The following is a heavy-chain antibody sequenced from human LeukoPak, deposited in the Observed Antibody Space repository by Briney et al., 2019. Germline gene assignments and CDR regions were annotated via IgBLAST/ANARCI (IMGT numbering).Heavy chain of an antibody. CDR2: INPNSGGT. Sequence: ASVKVSCKASGGTFSSYAISWVRQAPGQGLEWMGWINPNSGGTNYAQKFQGRVTMTRDTSISTAYMELSRLRSDDTAVYYCASFIEVIDAFDIWGQGTMVTVSS. CDR1: GGTFSSYA. J-gene: IGHJ3*02. D-gene: IGHD3-22*01. CDR3: ASFIEVIDAFDI. V-gene: IGHV1-2*02.